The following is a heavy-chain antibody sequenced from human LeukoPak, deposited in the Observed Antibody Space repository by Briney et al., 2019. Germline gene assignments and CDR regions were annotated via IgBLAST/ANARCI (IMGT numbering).Heavy chain of an antibody. CDR3: ARVIMSSVYYYYLDV. CDR1: GGSISPYY. V-gene: IGHV4-59*01. CDR2: ISDSGST. D-gene: IGHD3-3*01. J-gene: IGHJ6*03. Sequence: PSETLSLTCTVSGGSISPYYWSWIRQPPGKGLQWIGYISDSGSTNYNPSLKSRVTISEYTSKNQFSLKLSSVTAADTAVYYCARVIMSSVYYYYLDVWGKGTTVTVSS.